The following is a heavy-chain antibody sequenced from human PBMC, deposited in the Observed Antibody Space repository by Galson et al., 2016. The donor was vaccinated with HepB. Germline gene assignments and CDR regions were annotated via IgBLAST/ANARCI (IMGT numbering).Heavy chain of an antibody. CDR3: ARGGRDTAMDYYYYGMDV. D-gene: IGHD5-18*01. CDR1: GFTVSSNY. CDR2: IYSGGST. J-gene: IGHJ6*02. V-gene: IGHV3-66*01. Sequence: SLRLSCAASGFTVSSNYMSWVRQAPGKGLEWVSVIYSGGSTSYADSVKGRFTISRDNSKNTLYLQMNSRIAEDTAVYYCARGGRDTAMDYYYYGMDVWGQGTTVTVSS.